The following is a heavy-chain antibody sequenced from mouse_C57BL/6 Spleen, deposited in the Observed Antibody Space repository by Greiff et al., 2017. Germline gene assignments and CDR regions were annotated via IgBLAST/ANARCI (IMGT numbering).Heavy chain of an antibody. CDR3: ARSYGSSFDY. D-gene: IGHD1-1*01. J-gene: IGHJ2*01. Sequence: QVQLQQPGAELVMPGASVKLSCKASGYTFTSYWMPWVKQRPGQGLDWIGEIDPCDSYTNYNEKFKGKATLTVAKSSSTAYMQLSSLTSEDSAVYYCARSYGSSFDYWGQGTTLTVSS. CDR2: IDPCDSYT. CDR1: GYTFTSYW. V-gene: IGHV1-69*01.